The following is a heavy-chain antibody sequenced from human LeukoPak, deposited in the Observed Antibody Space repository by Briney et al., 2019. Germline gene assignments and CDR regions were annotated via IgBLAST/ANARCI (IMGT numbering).Heavy chain of an antibody. CDR3: AGGEMATIGGAFDI. J-gene: IGHJ3*02. CDR1: GFTFSSYW. CDR2: IKQDGSEK. V-gene: IGHV3-7*01. D-gene: IGHD5-24*01. Sequence: GGSLRLSCAASGFTFSSYWMSWVRQAPGKGLEWVANIKQDGSEKYYVDSVKGRFTISRDNAKNSLYLQMNSLRAEDTTVYYCAGGEMATIGGAFDIWGQGTMVTVSS.